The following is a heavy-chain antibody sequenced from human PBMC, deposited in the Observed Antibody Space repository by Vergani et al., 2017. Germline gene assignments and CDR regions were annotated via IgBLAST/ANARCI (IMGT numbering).Heavy chain of an antibody. J-gene: IGHJ4*02. D-gene: IGHD2/OR15-2a*01. V-gene: IGHV1-18*01. CDR1: GYIFTAYG. Sequence: QVQLVQSGAEMKKPGASVKVSCKASGYIFTAYGISWVRQVPGQGLEWLGWITAYNGDPKYTRRLQDRITLTTDPSTATVYLELRSLRSDDTAVYYCARDFAGECNSDRCYTGGLWGQGTLVTVSS. CDR3: ARDFAGECNSDRCYTGGL. CDR2: ITAYNGDP.